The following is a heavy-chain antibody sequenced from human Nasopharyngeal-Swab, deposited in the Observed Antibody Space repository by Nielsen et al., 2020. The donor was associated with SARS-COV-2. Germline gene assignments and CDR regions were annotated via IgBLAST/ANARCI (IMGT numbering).Heavy chain of an antibody. Sequence: GESLKISCVASGFIFSSYSINWVRQAPGKGLEWVSYISSGGDTIYYSDSVKGRFTISRDNAKNSLYLQMNSLSAEDTAIYYCAKGGYTTWFDPWGQGTLVTVSS. J-gene: IGHJ5*02. CDR2: ISSGGDTI. CDR3: AKGGYTTWFDP. V-gene: IGHV3-48*01. CDR1: GFIFSSYS. D-gene: IGHD2-15*01.